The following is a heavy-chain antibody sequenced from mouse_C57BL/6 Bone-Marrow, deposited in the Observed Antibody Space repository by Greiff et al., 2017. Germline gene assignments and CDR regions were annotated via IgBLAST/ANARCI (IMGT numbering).Heavy chain of an antibody. V-gene: IGHV1-74*01. CDR2: IYPSDSDT. CDR3: ATYYYGSSSRAMDY. Sequence: VQLQQPGAELVKPGASVKVSCKASGYTFTSYWMHWVKQRPGHGLEWIGSIYPSDSDTNYNQKFKGKATLTVDKSSSTAYMQLSSLTSEDSAVYYCATYYYGSSSRAMDYWGQGTSVTVSS. D-gene: IGHD1-1*01. J-gene: IGHJ4*01. CDR1: GYTFTSYW.